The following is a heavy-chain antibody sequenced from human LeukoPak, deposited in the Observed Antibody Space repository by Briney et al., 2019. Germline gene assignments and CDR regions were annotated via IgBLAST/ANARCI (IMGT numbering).Heavy chain of an antibody. CDR2: IVVGSGNT. CDR1: GFTFTSSA. J-gene: IGHJ6*02. D-gene: IGHD5-18*01. V-gene: IGHV1-58*02. CDR3: ARAPVSAMEYYYYGMDV. Sequence: SVKVSCKASGFTFTSSAMQWVRQARGQRLEWIGWIVVGSGNTNYAQKFQERVTITRDMSTSTAYMELSSLRSEDTAVYYCARAPVSAMEYYYYGMDVWGQGTTVTVSS.